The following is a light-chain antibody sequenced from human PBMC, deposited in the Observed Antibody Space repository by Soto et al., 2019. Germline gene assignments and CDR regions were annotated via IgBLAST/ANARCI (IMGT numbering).Light chain of an antibody. J-gene: IGLJ1*01. V-gene: IGLV2-8*01. CDR1: SSDVGGYDY. Sequence: QSVLTQPPSASESPGQSVTISCTGTSSDVGGYDYVSWYQQHPGKAPKLMIYEVTIRPSGVSDRFSGSKSGNTASLTVSGLQAEDEADYYCSSYTGGNPSYVFGTGTKLTVL. CDR2: EVT. CDR3: SSYTGGNPSYV.